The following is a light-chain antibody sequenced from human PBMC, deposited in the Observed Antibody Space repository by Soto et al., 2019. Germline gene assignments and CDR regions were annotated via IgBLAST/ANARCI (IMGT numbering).Light chain of an antibody. CDR1: QSVSRY. Sequence: EIVLTQSPATLSLSPWERATLSCRASQSVSRYLAWYQQKPGQAPRLLIYDASNRVTGIPARFSGSGSGTDFTLTISSLEPEAFAVYYCQQRSNWPPFTFGQGTRLEIK. V-gene: IGKV3-11*01. CDR3: QQRSNWPPFT. CDR2: DAS. J-gene: IGKJ5*01.